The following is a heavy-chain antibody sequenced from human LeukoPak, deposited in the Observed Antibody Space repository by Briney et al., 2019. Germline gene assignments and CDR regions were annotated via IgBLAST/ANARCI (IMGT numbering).Heavy chain of an antibody. CDR3: ARHLATVTASRQYYYYGMDV. CDR1: GFSFTFTKNW. J-gene: IGHJ6*02. Sequence: HGESLKISCKASGFSFTFTKNWIGWVRQVPGKGLEWMGIIYPVDSDIRYNPSFQGQVTTSVDKSISTTYLQWSSLKASDTAIYYCARHLATVTASRQYYYYGMDVWGQGTTVTVSS. V-gene: IGHV5-51*01. D-gene: IGHD4-17*01. CDR2: IYPVDSDI.